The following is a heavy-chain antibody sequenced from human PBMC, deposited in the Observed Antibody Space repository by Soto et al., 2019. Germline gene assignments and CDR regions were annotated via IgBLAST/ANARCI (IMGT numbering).Heavy chain of an antibody. CDR2: INHSGST. D-gene: IGHD3-9*01. Sequence: SETLSLTCAVYGGSFSGYYWSWIRQPPGKGLEWIGEINHSGSTNYNPSLKSRVTISVDTSKNQFSLKLSSVTAADTAVYYCARGRNDILTGYSPLDYWGQGTLVTVSS. CDR3: ARGRNDILTGYSPLDY. CDR1: GGSFSGYY. V-gene: IGHV4-34*01. J-gene: IGHJ4*02.